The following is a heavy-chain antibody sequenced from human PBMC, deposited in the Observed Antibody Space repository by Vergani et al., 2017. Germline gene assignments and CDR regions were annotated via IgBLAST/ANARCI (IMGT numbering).Heavy chain of an antibody. CDR3: ARVKDLVDQLYFDY. CDR2: IYYSGST. D-gene: IGHD2-15*01. J-gene: IGHJ4*02. V-gene: IGHV4-59*12. Sequence: QVQLQESGPGLVKPSETLSLTCTVSGGSISSYYWSWIRQPPGKGLEWIGYIYYSGSTNYNPSLKSRVTISVDRSKNQFSLKLSSVTAADTAVYYCARVKDLVDQLYFDYWGQGTLVTVSS. CDR1: GGSISSYY.